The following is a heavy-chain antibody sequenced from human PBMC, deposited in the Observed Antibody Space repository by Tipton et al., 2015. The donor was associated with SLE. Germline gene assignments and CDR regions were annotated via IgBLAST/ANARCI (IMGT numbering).Heavy chain of an antibody. D-gene: IGHD6-19*01. CDR1: GGSISSGSYY. CDR2: IYTSGST. CDR3: ARAGITVRTGAFDI. Sequence: TLSLTCTVSGGSISSGSYYWSWIRQPAGKGLEWIGRIYTSGSTNYNPSLKSRVTISVDTSKNQFSLKLSSVTAADTAVYYCARAGITVRTGAFDIWGQGTMVTVSS. V-gene: IGHV4-61*02. J-gene: IGHJ3*02.